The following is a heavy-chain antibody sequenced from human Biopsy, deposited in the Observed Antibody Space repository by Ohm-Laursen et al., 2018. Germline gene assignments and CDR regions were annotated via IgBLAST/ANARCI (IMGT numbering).Heavy chain of an antibody. CDR1: GYSLCSNA. J-gene: IGHJ6*02. Sequence: GSLRLSCTASGYSLCSNAMCWGRQGPGKGLGWVSVITGVGGVTYYTHPLKGRFTVSRDNSMNTMFLQMNSLRAQDAGTYYCAKWVTSMALYHFYGMDVWGQGTTVSVSS. CDR2: ITGVGGVT. D-gene: IGHD5-18*01. CDR3: AKWVTSMALYHFYGMDV. V-gene: IGHV3-23*01.